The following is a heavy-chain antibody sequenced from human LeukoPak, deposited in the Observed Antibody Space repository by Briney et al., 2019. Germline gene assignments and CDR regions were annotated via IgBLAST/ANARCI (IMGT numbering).Heavy chain of an antibody. CDR2: ISSSGSTI. CDR3: ARDPRGGDI. D-gene: IGHD3-10*01. J-gene: IGHJ3*02. Sequence: GGSLRLSCAASGFTFGSYEMNWVRQAPGKGLEWVSYISSSGSTIYYADSVKGRFTISRDNAKNSLYLQMNSLRAEDTAVYYCARDPRGGDIWGQGTMVTVSS. V-gene: IGHV3-48*03. CDR1: GFTFGSYE.